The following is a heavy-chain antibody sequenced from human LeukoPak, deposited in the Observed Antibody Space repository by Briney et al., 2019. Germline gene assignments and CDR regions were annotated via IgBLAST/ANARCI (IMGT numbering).Heavy chain of an antibody. Sequence: GESLKISCKGSGYSFTSYWIAWVRQMPGKGLEWMGIIYPGDSDTRYSPSFQGQVTISADKSISTAYLQWSSLKASDTAVYYCASSIIRGGYYYYMDVWGKGTAVTVSS. CDR1: GYSFTSYW. D-gene: IGHD3-10*01. V-gene: IGHV5-51*01. CDR3: ASSIIRGGYYYYMDV. CDR2: IYPGDSDT. J-gene: IGHJ6*03.